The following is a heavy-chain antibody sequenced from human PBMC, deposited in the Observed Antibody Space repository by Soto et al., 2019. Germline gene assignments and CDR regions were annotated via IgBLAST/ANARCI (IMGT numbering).Heavy chain of an antibody. CDR3: ARVLPGYYRPGCGAFDI. J-gene: IGHJ3*02. CDR1: GGSISSGGYY. V-gene: IGHV4-31*03. D-gene: IGHD3-22*01. Sequence: QVQLQESGPGLVKPSQTLSLTCTVSGGSISSGGYYWRWIRQHPGKGLEWIGYIYYSGSTYYNPSLKSRVSISVYTSKNQFSLKLSSVTAAYTAVYNCARVLPGYYRPGCGAFDIWVQGTMGTFSS. CDR2: IYYSGST.